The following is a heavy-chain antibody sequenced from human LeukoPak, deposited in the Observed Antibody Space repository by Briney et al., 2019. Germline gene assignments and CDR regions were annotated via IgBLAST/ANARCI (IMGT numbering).Heavy chain of an antibody. J-gene: IGHJ6*03. CDR2: IIPIFGTA. V-gene: IGHV1-69*13. CDR1: GGTFSSYA. D-gene: IGHD1-7*01. Sequence: SVKVSCKASGGTFSSYAISWVRQAPGQGLEWMGGIIPIFGTANYAQKFQGRVTITADESTSTAYMELSSLRSEDTAVYYCARDLVYEGRAGTTDYYYYMDVWGKGTTVTVSS. CDR3: ARDLVYEGRAGTTDYYYYMDV.